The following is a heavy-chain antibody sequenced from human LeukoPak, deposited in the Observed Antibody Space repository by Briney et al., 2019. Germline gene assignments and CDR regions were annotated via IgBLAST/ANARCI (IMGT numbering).Heavy chain of an antibody. Sequence: ASLKVSCKASGYTFTISGINWVRQAPGQGLEWMGCINVYNGNTNYAQKFQGRITMTTDTSTSTAYMELRSLRSDDTAVYYCARDGYCSSTSCLVHWFDPWGQGTLITVSS. J-gene: IGHJ5*02. D-gene: IGHD2-2*03. CDR1: GYTFTISG. CDR2: INVYNGNT. V-gene: IGHV1-18*01. CDR3: ARDGYCSSTSCLVHWFDP.